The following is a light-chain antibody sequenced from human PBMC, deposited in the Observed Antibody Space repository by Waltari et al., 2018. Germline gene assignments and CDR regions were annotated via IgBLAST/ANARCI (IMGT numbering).Light chain of an antibody. CDR2: LGS. V-gene: IGKV2-28*01. CDR3: MQALQTPI. J-gene: IGKJ4*01. CDR1: QSLLHSNGYNY. Sequence: DIVMTQSPLSLPVTPGEPASISCRSSQSLLHSNGYNYLDWYLQKPGQSPQILIYLGSNRASGVPDRFSGSGSGTDFTLKISRVEAEDVGVYYCMQALQTPIFGGGTKVEIK.